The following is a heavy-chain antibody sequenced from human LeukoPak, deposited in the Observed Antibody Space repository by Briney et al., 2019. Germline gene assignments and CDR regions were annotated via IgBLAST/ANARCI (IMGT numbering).Heavy chain of an antibody. CDR1: GFTFTSYW. V-gene: IGHV3-7*01. CDR3: ARWEPVGYLTWYFDY. CDR2: IKQDGSEI. J-gene: IGHJ4*02. D-gene: IGHD1-26*01. Sequence: GGSLRLSCAASGFTFTSYWMSWVRQAPGQGLEWVANIKQDGSEIYYVDSVKGRFTISRDNAKNSLYLQMNSLRAEDTAVYYCARWEPVGYLTWYFDYWGQGTSVTVSS.